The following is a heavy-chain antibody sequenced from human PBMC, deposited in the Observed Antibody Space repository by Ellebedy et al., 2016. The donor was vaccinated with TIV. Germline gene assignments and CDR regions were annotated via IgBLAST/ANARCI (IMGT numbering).Heavy chain of an antibody. D-gene: IGHD1-7*01. CDR1: GFTFDDYT. Sequence: GESLKISCAASGFTFDDYTMHWVRQAPGKGLEWVSLITWDGGSTYYADSVKGRFTISRDKIKNSLYLQMNSLRTEDTALYYCAKDKGSGWNSRGTDYWGQGTLVTVSS. CDR2: ITWDGGST. CDR3: AKDKGSGWNSRGTDY. J-gene: IGHJ4*02. V-gene: IGHV3-43*01.